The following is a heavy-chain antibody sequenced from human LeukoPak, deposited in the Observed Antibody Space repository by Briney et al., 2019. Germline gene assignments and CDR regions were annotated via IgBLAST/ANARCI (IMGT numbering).Heavy chain of an antibody. Sequence: SETLSLTCVVSGGSLSTHHWSWIRQPPGKGLEWIGYIYYSVSTNYNPSLKSRVTISVDTSKNQFSLNLYSVTAADTAVYYCARDYGGAFDIWGQGTMVTVSS. CDR1: GGSLSTHH. CDR3: ARDYGGAFDI. J-gene: IGHJ3*02. D-gene: IGHD4-23*01. CDR2: IYYSVST. V-gene: IGHV4-59*11.